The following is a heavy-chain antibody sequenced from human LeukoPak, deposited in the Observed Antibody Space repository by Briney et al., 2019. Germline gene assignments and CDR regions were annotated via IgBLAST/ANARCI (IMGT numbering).Heavy chain of an antibody. CDR3: ARIDTSGYNGYSFDY. D-gene: IGHD3-22*01. V-gene: IGHV4-59*12. J-gene: IGHJ4*02. Sequence: SETLSLTCTVSGGSISSYYWSWIRQPPEKGLEFIGYIYYSGNTNYNPSLKSRVTISVDTSKNQFSLKLSSVTAADTAVYYCARIDTSGYNGYSFDYWGQGALVTVSS. CDR1: GGSISSYY. CDR2: IYYSGNT.